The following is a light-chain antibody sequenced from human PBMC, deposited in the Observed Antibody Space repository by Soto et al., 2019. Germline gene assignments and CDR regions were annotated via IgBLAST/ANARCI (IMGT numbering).Light chain of an antibody. Sequence: EIVLTQSPVTLSLSPGERATLSCRASQSVSSNLAWYQQKPGQAPRLLINGASTRATGIPARFGGSGSGTEFTLTISSLQSEDLAVYYCRQYSNWPLTFGQGTRLEIK. CDR3: RQYSNWPLT. V-gene: IGKV3-15*01. CDR1: QSVSSN. J-gene: IGKJ5*01. CDR2: GAS.